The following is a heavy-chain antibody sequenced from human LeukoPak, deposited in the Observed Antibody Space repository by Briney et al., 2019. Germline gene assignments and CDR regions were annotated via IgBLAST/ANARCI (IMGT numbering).Heavy chain of an antibody. D-gene: IGHD6-19*01. J-gene: IGHJ4*02. CDR1: GGSFSGYY. V-gene: IGHV4-34*01. Sequence: SETLSLTCAVYGGSFSGYYWSWIRQPPGKGLEWIGEINHSGSTNYNPSLKSRVTISVDTSKNQFSLKLSSVTAADTAVYYCASSGIAVAGNVDYWGQGTLVTVSS. CDR2: INHSGST. CDR3: ASSGIAVAGNVDY.